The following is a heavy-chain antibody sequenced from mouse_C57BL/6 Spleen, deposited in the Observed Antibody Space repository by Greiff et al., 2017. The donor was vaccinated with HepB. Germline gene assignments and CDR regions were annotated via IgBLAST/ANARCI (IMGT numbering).Heavy chain of an antibody. J-gene: IGHJ2*01. CDR2: ISYDGSN. Sequence: VQLKESGPGLVKPSQSLSLTCSVTGYSITSGYYWNWIRQFPGNKLEWMGYISYDGSNNYNPSLKNRISITRDTSKNQFFLKLNSVTTEDTATYYCASGANYFDYWGQGTTLTVSS. D-gene: IGHD1-1*01. V-gene: IGHV3-6*01. CDR1: GYSITSGYY. CDR3: ASGANYFDY.